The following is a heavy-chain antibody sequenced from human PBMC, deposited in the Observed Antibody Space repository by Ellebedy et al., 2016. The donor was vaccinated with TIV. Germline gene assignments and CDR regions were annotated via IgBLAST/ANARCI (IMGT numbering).Heavy chain of an antibody. CDR2: ISYDESEQ. J-gene: IGHJ3*02. Sequence: GGSLRLSXAASGFIFSNYGMHWVRQAPGKGLEWLAYISYDESEQYYGDSVKGRFTISRDNSKDTLYLQMNSLSSDDTAVYYCAKKAPQYCTSGSCPPDAFDIWGQGTMVTVSS. CDR3: AKKAPQYCTSGSCPPDAFDI. D-gene: IGHD2-15*01. V-gene: IGHV3-30*18. CDR1: GFIFSNYG.